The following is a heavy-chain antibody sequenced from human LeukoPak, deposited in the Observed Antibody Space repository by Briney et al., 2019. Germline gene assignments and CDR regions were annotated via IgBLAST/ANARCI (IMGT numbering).Heavy chain of an antibody. CDR1: GFTFSSYA. CDR3: ARRPVYYYYGMDV. V-gene: IGHV3-30*04. CDR2: ISYDGSNK. J-gene: IGHJ6*04. Sequence: PGRSLRLSCAASGFTFSSYAMHWVRQAPGKGLEWVAVISYDGSNKYYAASVKGRFTIYRDNSKNTMYLQMNSLRAEDTAVYYCARRPVYYYYGMDVWGKGTTVTVSS.